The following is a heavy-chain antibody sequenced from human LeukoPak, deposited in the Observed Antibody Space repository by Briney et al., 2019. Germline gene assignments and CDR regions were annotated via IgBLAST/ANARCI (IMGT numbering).Heavy chain of an antibody. CDR3: ARSGPDELLTLAAFDI. CDR2: IWYDGSNK. J-gene: IGHJ3*02. V-gene: IGHV3-33*01. Sequence: GGSLRLSCAASGFTFSSYGMHWVRQAPGKGLEWVAVIWYDGSNKYYADSVKGRFTISRDNSKNTLYLQMNSLRAEDTAVYYCARSGPDELLTLAAFDIWGQGTMVTVSS. CDR1: GFTFSSYG. D-gene: IGHD3-10*01.